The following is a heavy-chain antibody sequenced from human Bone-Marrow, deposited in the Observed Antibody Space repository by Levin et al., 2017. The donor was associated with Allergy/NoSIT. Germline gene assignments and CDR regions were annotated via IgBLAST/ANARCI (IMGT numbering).Heavy chain of an antibody. Sequence: GESLKISCAASGFTFSSYAMHWVRQAPGKGLEWVAVISYDGSNKYYADSVKGRFTISRDNSKNTLYLQMNSLRAEDTAVYYCARVSITGTTDYYYGMDVWGQGTTVTVSS. CDR1: GFTFSSYA. J-gene: IGHJ6*02. V-gene: IGHV3-30-3*01. D-gene: IGHD1-7*01. CDR2: ISYDGSNK. CDR3: ARVSITGTTDYYYGMDV.